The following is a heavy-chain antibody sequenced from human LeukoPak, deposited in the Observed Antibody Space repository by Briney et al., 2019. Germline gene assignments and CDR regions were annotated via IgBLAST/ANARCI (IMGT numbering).Heavy chain of an antibody. Sequence: SVKVSCKASGGTFSSYAISWVRQAPGQGLEWMGRIIPILGIANYAQKFQGRVTITADKSTSTAYVELSSLRSEDTAVYYCARDRNYYDSSGYLYWGQGTLVTVSS. CDR2: IIPILGIA. CDR1: GGTFSSYA. V-gene: IGHV1-69*04. CDR3: ARDRNYYDSSGYLY. D-gene: IGHD3-22*01. J-gene: IGHJ4*02.